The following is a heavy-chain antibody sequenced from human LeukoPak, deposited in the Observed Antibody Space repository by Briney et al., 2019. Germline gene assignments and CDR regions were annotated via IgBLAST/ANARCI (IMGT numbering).Heavy chain of an antibody. J-gene: IGHJ4*02. V-gene: IGHV4-4*07. CDR2: IYTSGST. CDR1: GGSISSYY. D-gene: IGHD6-19*01. CDR3: ARVPWDSSGWPYFDY. Sequence: SETLSLTCTVSGGSISSYYWSWIRQPVGKGLEWIGRIYTSGSTNYNPSLKSRVTMSVDTSKNQFSLKLSSVTAADTAVYYCARVPWDSSGWPYFDYWGQGTLVTVSS.